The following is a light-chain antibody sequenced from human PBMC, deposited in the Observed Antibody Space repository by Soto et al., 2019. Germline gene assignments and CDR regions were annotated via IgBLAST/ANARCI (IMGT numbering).Light chain of an antibody. V-gene: IGLV2-14*01. CDR3: SSYTTSSTHV. CDR2: EVS. Sequence: QSAQTQPASVSGSPGQSIIISCTGSSSDVGGYQFVSWYQQHPGKAPKLVAYEVSHRPSGVSNRFSASKFGNTASLTISGLQPEDEADYYCSSYTTSSTHVFGTGTKLTVL. J-gene: IGLJ1*01. CDR1: SSDVGGYQF.